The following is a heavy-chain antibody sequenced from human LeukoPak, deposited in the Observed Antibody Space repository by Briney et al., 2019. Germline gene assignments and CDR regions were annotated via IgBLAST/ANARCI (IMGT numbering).Heavy chain of an antibody. CDR2: TNSDESST. Sequence: GGSLRLSCAASGFTFSTYWMHWVRQAPGKGLMWVSRTNSDESSTTYADSVKGRITISRENAKNTLYLQMNSLRGEGTAVYYCAKSRRAYCSGGSCFGLWDYWGQGTLVTVSS. D-gene: IGHD2-15*01. CDR3: AKSRRAYCSGGSCFGLWDY. V-gene: IGHV3-74*01. J-gene: IGHJ4*02. CDR1: GFTFSTYW.